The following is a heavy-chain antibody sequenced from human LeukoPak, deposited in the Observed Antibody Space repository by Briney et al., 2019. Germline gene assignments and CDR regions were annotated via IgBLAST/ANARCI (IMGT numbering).Heavy chain of an antibody. CDR1: GFTFSSYS. J-gene: IGHJ4*02. CDR2: ISSSSSYI. Sequence: GGSLRLSCAASGFTFSSYSMNWVRQAPGKGLEWVSSISSSSSYIHYADSVKGRFTISRDNAKNSLYLQMNSLRAEDTAVYYCARYSSGWYATQDWGQGTLVTVSS. D-gene: IGHD6-19*01. CDR3: ARYSSGWYATQD. V-gene: IGHV3-21*01.